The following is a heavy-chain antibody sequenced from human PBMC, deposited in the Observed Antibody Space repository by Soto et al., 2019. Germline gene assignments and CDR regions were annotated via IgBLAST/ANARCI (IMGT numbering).Heavy chain of an antibody. CDR1: GGSISSYY. J-gene: IGHJ3*02. Sequence: KPXEALSLTCAVSGGSISSYYWSWIRQPPGKGLEWIGYIYYSGSTNYNPSLKSRVTISVDTSKNQFSLKLSSVTAADTAVYYCAREGRSYGGYVIQRGAFDIWGQGTMVTVSS. CDR2: IYYSGST. CDR3: AREGRSYGGYVIQRGAFDI. D-gene: IGHD5-12*01. V-gene: IGHV4-59*01.